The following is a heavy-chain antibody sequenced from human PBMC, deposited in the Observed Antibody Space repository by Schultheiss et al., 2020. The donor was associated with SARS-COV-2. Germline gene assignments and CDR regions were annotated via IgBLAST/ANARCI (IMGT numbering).Heavy chain of an antibody. CDR2: ISAYNGNT. CDR3: ARDRAAVADPMDV. Sequence: ASVKVSCKASGYTFTSYGISWVRQAPGQGLEWMGWISAYNGNTNYAQKFQGRVSMTRDTSISTAYMELSSLRSEDTAVYYCARDRAAVADPMDVWGQGTTVTVSS. D-gene: IGHD6-19*01. V-gene: IGHV1-18*01. J-gene: IGHJ6*02. CDR1: GYTFTSYG.